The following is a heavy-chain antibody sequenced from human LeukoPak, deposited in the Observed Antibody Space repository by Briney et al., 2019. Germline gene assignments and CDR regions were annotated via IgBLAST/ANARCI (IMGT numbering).Heavy chain of an antibody. J-gene: IGHJ4*02. V-gene: IGHV4-61*02. CDR2: IYPSVDG. CDR3: ARGYDRNGYQSRGFDY. Sequence: PSETLSLTCTVSGGSTSSGSFYWSSIRQTAGKGLEWIGRIYPSVDGHYSPSFRRPATISLATRNQFSMKLSSVTATDTAVYFCARGYDRNGYQSRGFDYWGQGALVNVSS. D-gene: IGHD3-22*01. CDR1: GGSTSSGSFY.